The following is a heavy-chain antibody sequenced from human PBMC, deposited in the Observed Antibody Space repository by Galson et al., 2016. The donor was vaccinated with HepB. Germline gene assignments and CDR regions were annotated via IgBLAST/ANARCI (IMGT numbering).Heavy chain of an antibody. J-gene: IGHJ4*02. Sequence: SLRLSCAASGFACGSYAMHWVRQAPGKGLEWVALISNDGSNKYYANSVKGRFTISRDNAKNTLYLQMNSLRAEDTAVYYCTRGLGYCSGGSCHSLDYWGQGVLVTVSS. V-gene: IGHV3-30-3*01. D-gene: IGHD2-15*01. CDR2: ISNDGSNK. CDR1: GFACGSYA. CDR3: TRGLGYCSGGSCHSLDY.